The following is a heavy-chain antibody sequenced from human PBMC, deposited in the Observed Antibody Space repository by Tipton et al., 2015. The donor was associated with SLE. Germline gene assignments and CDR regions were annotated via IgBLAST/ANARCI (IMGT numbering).Heavy chain of an antibody. D-gene: IGHD1-1*01. J-gene: IGHJ3*02. CDR3: ARGRTRRNDAYDI. Sequence: QSGAEVKEPGASVKVSCKTSGYTFSNYQITWVRQAPGQGLEWMGWISAYNGNAYYAQKVQGRVTMTTDTSTNTAYMELRSLRSDDTAVYYCARGRTRRNDAYDIWGQGTLVTVSS. V-gene: IGHV1-18*01. CDR1: GYTFSNYQ. CDR2: ISAYNGNA.